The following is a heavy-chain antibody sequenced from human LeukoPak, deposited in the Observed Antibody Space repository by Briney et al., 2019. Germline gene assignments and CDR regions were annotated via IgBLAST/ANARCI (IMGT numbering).Heavy chain of an antibody. CDR3: ARLGSDIVVVPAAIPRAFDI. Sequence: SQTLSLTCTVSGGSISSGGYYWSWIRQPPGKGLEWIGYIYHSGSTYYNPSLKSRVTISVDRSKNQFSLKLSSVTAADTAVYYCARLGSDIVVVPAAIPRAFDIWGQGTMVTVSS. D-gene: IGHD2-2*02. CDR1: GGSISSGGYY. CDR2: IYHSGST. J-gene: IGHJ3*02. V-gene: IGHV4-30-2*01.